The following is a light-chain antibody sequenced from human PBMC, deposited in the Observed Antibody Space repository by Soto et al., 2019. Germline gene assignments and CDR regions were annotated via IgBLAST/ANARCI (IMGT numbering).Light chain of an antibody. Sequence: EIVLTQSPGTLSLSPGERATLSCRASQTVSSNYLAWCQQRPGQAPRLLIYGASTRATGIPARFSGSGSGTEFTLTISSLQSEDFAVYYCQQYHNWPITFGQGTRLEIK. CDR2: GAS. CDR1: QTVSSN. CDR3: QQYHNWPIT. V-gene: IGKV3-15*01. J-gene: IGKJ5*01.